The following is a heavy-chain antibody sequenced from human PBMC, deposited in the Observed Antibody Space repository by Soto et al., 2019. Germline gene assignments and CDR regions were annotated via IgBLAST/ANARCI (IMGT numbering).Heavy chain of an antibody. CDR3: ARPGGKYYDSSGYQDY. J-gene: IGHJ4*02. V-gene: IGHV3-33*01. Sequence: PGGSLRLSCAASGFTFSSYGMHWVRQAPGKGLEWVAVIWYDGSNKYYADSVKGRFTISRDNSKNTLYLQMNSLRAEDTAVYYCARPGGKYYDSSGYQDYWGQGALVTFSS. CDR2: IWYDGSNK. D-gene: IGHD3-22*01. CDR1: GFTFSSYG.